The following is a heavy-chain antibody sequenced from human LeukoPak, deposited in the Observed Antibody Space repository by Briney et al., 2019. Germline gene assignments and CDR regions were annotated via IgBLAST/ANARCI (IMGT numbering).Heavy chain of an antibody. V-gene: IGHV3-30*18. CDR2: ISYDGGSK. J-gene: IGHJ5*02. Sequence: GRSLRLSCAACGFIFSSYGIHWVRQAPGKGLEWVALISYDGGSKYYTDSVKGRLAISRDNSKNRLYLQMNSLRTEDTAVSYCAKDIGVSTTTPPVGSWGQGTLVTVSS. CDR3: AKDIGVSTTTPPVGS. CDR1: GFIFSSYG. D-gene: IGHD1-1*01.